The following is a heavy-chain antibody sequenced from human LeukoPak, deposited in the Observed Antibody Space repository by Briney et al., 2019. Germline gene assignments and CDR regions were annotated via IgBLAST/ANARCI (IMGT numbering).Heavy chain of an antibody. CDR2: ISTSGDGT. V-gene: IGHV3-23*01. J-gene: IGHJ4*02. CDR1: GFTFSTYA. CDR3: ARGGSTAYVFDC. Sequence: GGSLRLSCAASGFTFSTYAMTWVRQAPGKGLEWDAGISTSGDGTYYADSVKGRFTISRDNSKNTLCLQMSSLRREDTAVYYCARGGSTAYVFDCWGQGALITVSA. D-gene: IGHD5-12*01.